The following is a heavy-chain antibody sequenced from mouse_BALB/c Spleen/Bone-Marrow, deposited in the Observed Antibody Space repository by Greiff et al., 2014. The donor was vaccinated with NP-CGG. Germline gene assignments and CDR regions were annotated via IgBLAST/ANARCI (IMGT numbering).Heavy chain of an antibody. D-gene: IGHD1-1*01. V-gene: IGHV14-3*02. CDR3: ASYVYGYYFDY. CDR2: IDPANVNT. J-gene: IGHJ2*01. Sequence: VQLQHSGAELVKPGASVKLSCTASGFNIKDTYMHWVKQRPEQGLEWIGRIDPANVNTKYDPKFQGKATITADTSSNTAYLQLSSLTSEDTAVYYCASYVYGYYFDYWGQGTTLTVSS. CDR1: GFNIKDTY.